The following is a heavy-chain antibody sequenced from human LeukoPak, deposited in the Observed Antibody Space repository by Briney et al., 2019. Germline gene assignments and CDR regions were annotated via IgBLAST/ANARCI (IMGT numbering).Heavy chain of an antibody. V-gene: IGHV1-8*02. J-gene: IGHJ4*02. Sequence: SVKVSCKASGYIFPYYVIHWVRQATGQGLEWMGWMNPNSGNTGYAQKFQGRVTMTRNTSISTAYMELSSLRSEDTAVYYCARGRRQQLVRKSPTMYYFDYWGQGTLVTVSS. CDR3: ARGRRQQLVRKSPTMYYFDY. CDR2: MNPNSGNT. D-gene: IGHD6-13*01. CDR1: GYIFPYYV.